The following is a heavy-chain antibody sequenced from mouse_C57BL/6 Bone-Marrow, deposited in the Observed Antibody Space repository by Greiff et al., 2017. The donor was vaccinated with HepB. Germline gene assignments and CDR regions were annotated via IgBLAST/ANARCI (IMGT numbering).Heavy chain of an antibody. CDR1: VYTFPTYL. CDR2: IDPSDSYT. J-gene: IGHJ3*01. Sequence: VQLQQPCAALVSPGTSLPFSCKASVYTFPTYLLHWVIQRPGQGLEWIGVIDPSDSYTNYNQKFKGKATLTVDTSSSPAYMQLSSLTSEDSAFYYCASDYYALAWFAYWGQGTLVTVSA. V-gene: IGHV1-59*01. CDR3: ASDYYALAWFAY. D-gene: IGHD2-1*01.